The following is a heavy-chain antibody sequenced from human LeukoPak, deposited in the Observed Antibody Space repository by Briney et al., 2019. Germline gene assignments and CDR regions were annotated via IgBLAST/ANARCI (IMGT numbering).Heavy chain of an antibody. CDR2: ISWNSGSI. Sequence: PGRSLRLSCAASGFTFDDYAMHWVRQAPGKGLEWVSGISWNSGSIGYADSVKGRFTISRDNAKNSLYLQMNSLRAEVMALYYCAKVSPRDHGAFDIWGQGTMVTVSS. V-gene: IGHV3-9*03. J-gene: IGHJ3*02. D-gene: IGHD1-14*01. CDR1: GFTFDDYA. CDR3: AKVSPRDHGAFDI.